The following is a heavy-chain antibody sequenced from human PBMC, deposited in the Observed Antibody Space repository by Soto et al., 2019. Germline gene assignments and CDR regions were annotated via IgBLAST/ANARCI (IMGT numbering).Heavy chain of an antibody. D-gene: IGHD6-19*01. Sequence: QVQLQQSGPGLVKPSQTLSLTCAISGDSVPSNRAAWNWIRQSPSRGLEWLGRTYYRSKWHNDYAVSVKSRIIIKPDTSKNQFSLQLTSVTPEDTAVYYCAGQHQWLDSWGQGTLVTVSS. V-gene: IGHV6-1*01. CDR3: AGQHQWLDS. CDR2: TYYRSKWHN. CDR1: GDSVPSNRAA. J-gene: IGHJ4*02.